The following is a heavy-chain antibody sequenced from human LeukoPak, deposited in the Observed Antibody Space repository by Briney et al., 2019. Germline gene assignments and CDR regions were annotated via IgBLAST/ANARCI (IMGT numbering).Heavy chain of an antibody. J-gene: IGHJ4*02. Sequence: KPSETLSLTCSVSGGSINGYYWSWIPQPPGRGLEWIGFMYYGGSTNYNPSLKSRVIISADPSKNQFSLRLSSVAAADTAVYYCARAQGRDGYNEGYYFDYWGQGSLVTVSS. CDR3: ARAQGRDGYNEGYYFDY. CDR2: MYYGGST. CDR1: GGSINGYY. V-gene: IGHV4-59*01. D-gene: IGHD5-24*01.